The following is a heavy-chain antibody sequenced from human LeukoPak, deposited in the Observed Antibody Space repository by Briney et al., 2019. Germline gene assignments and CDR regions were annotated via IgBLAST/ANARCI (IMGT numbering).Heavy chain of an antibody. CDR1: GFTFSSYA. CDR3: AKDSSRCSGGSCYSCFDY. D-gene: IGHD2-15*01. Sequence: GGSLRLPCAASGFTFSSYAMNWVRQAPGKGLEWVSTIGGSGYSTYYADSVEGRFAISRDNSKNTLYLQMDSLRAEDTAAYYCAKDSSRCSGGSCYSCFDYWGQGTLVTVSS. CDR2: IGGSGYST. J-gene: IGHJ4*02. V-gene: IGHV3-23*01.